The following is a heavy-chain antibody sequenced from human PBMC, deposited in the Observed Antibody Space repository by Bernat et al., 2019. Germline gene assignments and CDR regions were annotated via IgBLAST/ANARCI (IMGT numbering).Heavy chain of an antibody. CDR1: GDSIRSSDYY. CDR2: IDHSGKT. J-gene: IGHJ4*02. D-gene: IGHD1-1*01. CDR3: ARPRSERVLDPFDY. Sequence: QLQLQESGPGLVKSSETLSLTCAVSGDSIRSSDYYWGWIRQPPGKGLEWIGSIDHSGKTYYNPSHKSRVTISVDTSKSQVSLKLNSVTAADTALYYCARPRSERVLDPFDYWGQGTLITVSS. V-gene: IGHV4-39*01.